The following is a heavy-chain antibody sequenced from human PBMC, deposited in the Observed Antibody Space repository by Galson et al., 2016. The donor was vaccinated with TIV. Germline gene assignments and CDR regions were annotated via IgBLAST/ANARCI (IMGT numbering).Heavy chain of an antibody. Sequence: SLRLSCAASGFTFDDYTMHWVRLVPGKGLVWVSRINSDGSIRSYVDSVKGRLSISRDNAKNTLYLQMNNLRAEDTAVYYCTRVLSPSYCTSTSSSFDYWGQGTLVPVPS. V-gene: IGHV3-74*01. D-gene: IGHD2-2*01. CDR3: TRVLSPSYCTSTSSSFDY. J-gene: IGHJ4*02. CDR2: INSDGSIR. CDR1: GFTFDDYT.